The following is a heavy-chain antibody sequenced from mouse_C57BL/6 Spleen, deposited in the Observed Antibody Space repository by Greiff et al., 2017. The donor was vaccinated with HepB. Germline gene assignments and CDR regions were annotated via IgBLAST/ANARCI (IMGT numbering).Heavy chain of an antibody. CDR3: ARQDYDGYYVAWFAY. V-gene: IGHV1-55*01. CDR1: GYTFTSYW. CDR2: IYPGSGST. D-gene: IGHD2-3*01. J-gene: IGHJ3*01. Sequence: QVQLKQPGAELVKPGASVKMSCKASGYTFTSYWITWVKQRPGQGLEWIGDIYPGSGSTNYNEKFKSKATLTVDTSSSTAYMQLSSLTSEDSAVYYCARQDYDGYYVAWFAYWGQGTLVTVSA.